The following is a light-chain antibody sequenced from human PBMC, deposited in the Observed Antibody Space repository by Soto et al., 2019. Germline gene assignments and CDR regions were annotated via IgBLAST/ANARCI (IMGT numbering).Light chain of an antibody. Sequence: SVLTQPASVSGSPGQSITISCTGTSSDVGNYNLVSWYQQHPGEAPKLLIYEGSKRPSGVSNRFSGSKFGNTASLTISGLQAEDEVDYYCCSYAGDSTWVFGGGTKLTVL. CDR3: CSYAGDSTWV. V-gene: IGLV2-23*01. J-gene: IGLJ3*02. CDR2: EGS. CDR1: SSDVGNYNL.